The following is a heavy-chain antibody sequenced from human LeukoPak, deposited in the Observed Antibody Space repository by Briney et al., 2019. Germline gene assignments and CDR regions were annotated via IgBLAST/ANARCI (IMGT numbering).Heavy chain of an antibody. Sequence: SVKVSCKASGGSFSSYAISWVRQAPGQGLEWMGGIIPIVGTANYAQKFQGRVTITADESTSTAYMELSSLRSEDTAVYYCARASRYYDILTGYYRSYYYYCMDVWGKGTTVTVSS. CDR3: ARASRYYDILTGYYRSYYYYCMDV. D-gene: IGHD3-9*01. CDR1: GGSFSSYA. J-gene: IGHJ6*04. CDR2: IIPIVGTA. V-gene: IGHV1-69*01.